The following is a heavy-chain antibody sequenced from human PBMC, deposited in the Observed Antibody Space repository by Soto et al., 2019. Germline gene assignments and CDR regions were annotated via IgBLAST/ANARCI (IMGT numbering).Heavy chain of an antibody. D-gene: IGHD5-12*01. CDR2: IYPGDSDT. V-gene: IGHV5-51*01. CDR3: ARGGDRGGYDWRVFAY. CDR1: GYSFTTHW. Sequence: GESLKISCKGSGYSFTTHWIGWVRQMPGKGLEWMGVIYPGDSDTKYSPSFQGQVTISADKSINTAYLQWNTLKASDTAMYYCARGGDRGGYDWRVFAYWGQGTLVTVSS. J-gene: IGHJ4*02.